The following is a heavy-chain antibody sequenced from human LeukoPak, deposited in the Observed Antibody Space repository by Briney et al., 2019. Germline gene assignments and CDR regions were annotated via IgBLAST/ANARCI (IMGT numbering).Heavy chain of an antibody. V-gene: IGHV3-15*01. CDR1: GFTFSNAW. CDR2: IKSKTDGGTK. J-gene: IGHJ4*02. D-gene: IGHD7-27*01. CDR3: STDILETNWGCY. Sequence: GGSLRLSCAASGFTFSNAWMSWVGQAPGKGLEGVRRIKSKTDGGTKHYAATGKGQFTIEREEKKERLYVEMNSLKTEDTAVYYCSTDILETNWGCYWGQGTLVTLSS.